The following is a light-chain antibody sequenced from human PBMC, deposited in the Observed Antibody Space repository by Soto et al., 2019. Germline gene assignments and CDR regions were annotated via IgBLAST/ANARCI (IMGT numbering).Light chain of an antibody. CDR3: QQYNKWPLIT. CDR2: DAS. J-gene: IGKJ5*01. V-gene: IGKV3-15*01. CDR1: QNFYNN. Sequence: EIAMTKSPSSLSVPPPERAILSCRASQNFYNNLAWYQQQPGQAPGLLIFDASTRATGIPARFSGSGSGTEFTLTITVLQSEDFAISYCQQYNKWPLITFGQGTLLDIK.